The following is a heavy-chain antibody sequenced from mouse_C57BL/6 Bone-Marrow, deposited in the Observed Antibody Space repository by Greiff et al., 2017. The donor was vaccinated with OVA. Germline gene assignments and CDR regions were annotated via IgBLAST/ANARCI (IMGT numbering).Heavy chain of an antibody. J-gene: IGHJ2*01. D-gene: IGHD2-4*01. Sequence: EVKLMESGAELVRPGASVKLSCTASGFNIKDDYMHWVKQRPEQGLEWIGWIDPENGDTEYASKFQGKATITADTSSNTAYLQLSSLTSEDTAVYYCTTWDYDYDVGYWGQGTTLTVSS. V-gene: IGHV14-4*01. CDR1: GFNIKDDY. CDR3: TTWDYDYDVGY. CDR2: IDPENGDT.